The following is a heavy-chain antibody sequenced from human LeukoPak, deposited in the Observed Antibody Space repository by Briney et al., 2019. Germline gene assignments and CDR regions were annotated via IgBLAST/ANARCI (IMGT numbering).Heavy chain of an antibody. J-gene: IGHJ4*02. V-gene: IGHV1-8*01. CDR2: MSPNSGDT. CDR1: GYTFTNLD. D-gene: IGHD1-1*01. Sequence: ASVSVSCKTSGYTFTNLDINWLRQAPGQGLEWMGWMSPNSGDTGYAQKFQGRVSMTRDIFKSTAYMELSSLRSEDTAIYYCASNPPNTGDFYYWGLGTLVTVSS. CDR3: ASNPPNTGDFYY.